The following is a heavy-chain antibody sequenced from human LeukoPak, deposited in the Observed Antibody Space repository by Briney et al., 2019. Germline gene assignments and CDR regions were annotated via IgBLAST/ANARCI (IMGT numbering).Heavy chain of an antibody. D-gene: IGHD2/OR15-2a*01. J-gene: IGHJ4*02. CDR3: ARKLTSFDY. Sequence: SETLSLTCTVSGGSISSYYWSWIRQHPGKGLEWIGCIYYSATTHYNPSLKSRVSISVDTSKNQFSLKLTSVTAADTAVYYCARKLTSFDYWGQGTLVTVSS. CDR2: IYYSATT. CDR1: GGSISSYY. V-gene: IGHV4-59*06.